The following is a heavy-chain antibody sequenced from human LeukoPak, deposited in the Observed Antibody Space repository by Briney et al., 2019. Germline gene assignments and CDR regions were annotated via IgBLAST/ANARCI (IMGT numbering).Heavy chain of an antibody. D-gene: IGHD5-12*01. CDR1: GFTFSSYG. CDR3: ARAGGYSGYDPLVY. J-gene: IGHJ4*02. CDR2: IWYDGSNK. Sequence: HPGRSLRLSCAASGFTFSSYGMHWVRQAPGKGLEWVAVIWYDGSNKYYADSVKGRFTISRDNYKNTLYLQMNSLRAEDTAVYYCARAGGYSGYDPLVYWGQGTLVTVSS. V-gene: IGHV3-33*01.